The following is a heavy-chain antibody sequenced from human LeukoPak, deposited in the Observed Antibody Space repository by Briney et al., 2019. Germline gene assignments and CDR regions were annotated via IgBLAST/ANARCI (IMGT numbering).Heavy chain of an antibody. Sequence: SETLSLTCTVSGGSISSGDYYWSWIRQPPGKGLEWIGYIYYSGSTYYNPSLKSRVTISVDTSKNQFSLKLSSVTAADTAVYYCARGNYGGNSPGFDYWGQGTLVTVSS. D-gene: IGHD4-23*01. V-gene: IGHV4-30-4*08. CDR3: ARGNYGGNSPGFDY. CDR2: IYYSGST. J-gene: IGHJ4*02. CDR1: GGSISSGDYY.